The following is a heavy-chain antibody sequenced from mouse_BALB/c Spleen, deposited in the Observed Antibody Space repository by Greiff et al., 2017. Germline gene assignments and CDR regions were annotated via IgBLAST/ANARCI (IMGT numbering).Heavy chain of an antibody. J-gene: IGHJ3*01. CDR1: GYAFTNYL. CDR2: INPGSGGT. CDR3: ARRDVKFAY. Sequence: QVQLQQSGAELVRPGTSVKVSCKASGYAFTNYLIEWVKQRPGQGLEWIGVINPGSGGTNYNEKFKGKATLTADKSSSTAYMQLSSLTSDDSAVYFCARRDVKFAYWGQGTLVTVSA. V-gene: IGHV1-54*01.